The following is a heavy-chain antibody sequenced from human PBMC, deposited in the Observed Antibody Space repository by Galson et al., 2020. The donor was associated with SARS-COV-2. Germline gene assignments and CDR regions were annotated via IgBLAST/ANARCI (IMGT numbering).Heavy chain of an antibody. D-gene: IGHD1-26*01. CDR3: ARDVVPHSRWELAQPPTLDH. CDR1: GFTFTNYA. Sequence: GGSLRLSCAASGFTFTNYAMSWVRQAPGKGLEWVSDISNSGITASYADPVKGRFTIPRDNSKNMLYLQMNSLKTEDTAVYYCARDVVPHSRWELAQPPTLDHWGQGTLVSVSS. CDR2: ISNSGITA. J-gene: IGHJ4*02. V-gene: IGHV3-23*01.